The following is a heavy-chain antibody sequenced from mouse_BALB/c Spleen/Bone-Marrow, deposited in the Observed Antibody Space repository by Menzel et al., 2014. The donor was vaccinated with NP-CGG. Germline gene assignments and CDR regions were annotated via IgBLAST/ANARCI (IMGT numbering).Heavy chain of an antibody. Sequence: QCQLQQSGAELVKPGASVKLSCKASGYTFTSYWMPWVKQRPGQGLEWIGEIDPSNGRANYNEKFKSKATLTVDKSSSTAYMQLSRLTSEDSAIYYCATLGDWGQGTLGTVSP. V-gene: IGHV1S81*02. J-gene: IGHJ3*01. CDR2: IDPSNGRA. D-gene: IGHD4-1*01. CDR1: GYTFTSYW. CDR3: ATLGD.